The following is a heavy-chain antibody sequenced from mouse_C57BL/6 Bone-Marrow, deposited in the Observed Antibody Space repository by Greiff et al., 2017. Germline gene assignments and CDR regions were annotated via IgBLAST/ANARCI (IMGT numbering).Heavy chain of an antibody. D-gene: IGHD1-1*01. CDR1: GYTFTSYW. CDR3: ARGVITTVVGD. Sequence: QVQLQQPGAELVKPGASVTLSCKASGYTFTSYWMHWVKQRPGRGLAWIGRIDPYSGGTKYNEKFKSKATLTVDKPSSTAYMQLSSLTSEDSAVYYCARGVITTVVGDWGQGTTRTVSS. V-gene: IGHV1-72*01. CDR2: IDPYSGGT. J-gene: IGHJ2*01.